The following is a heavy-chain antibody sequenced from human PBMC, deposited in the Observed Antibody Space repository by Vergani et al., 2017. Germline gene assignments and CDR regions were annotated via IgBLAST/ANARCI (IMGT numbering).Heavy chain of an antibody. CDR2: IRNKAYGGTT. V-gene: IGHV3-49*04. D-gene: IGHD5-18*01. Sequence: EVQLVESGGGLVQPGGSLRLSCAASGFTFSSYSMNWVRQAPGKGLEWVAFIRNKAYGGTTEYAASVKGRFTISRDDSKRLAYLQLSGLKTEDTAVYFCSRGRGYSCGYSDYWGQGTLVTVSS. J-gene: IGHJ4*02. CDR3: SRGRGYSCGYSDY. CDR1: GFTFSSYS.